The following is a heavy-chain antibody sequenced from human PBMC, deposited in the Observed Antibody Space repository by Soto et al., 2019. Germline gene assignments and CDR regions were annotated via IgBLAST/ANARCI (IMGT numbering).Heavy chain of an antibody. CDR3: ARDLRPGLIVPTKSGFDP. D-gene: IGHD2-21*01. CDR1: GFTFSSYS. V-gene: IGHV3-21*04. Sequence: GSLRLSCAASGFTFSSYSMNWVRQAPGKGLEWVSSISSSSSYIYYADSVKGRFTISRDNAKNSLYLQMTNLRVEDAAIYFCARDLRPGLIVPTKSGFDPWGQGTRVTVSS. J-gene: IGHJ5*02. CDR2: ISSSSSYI.